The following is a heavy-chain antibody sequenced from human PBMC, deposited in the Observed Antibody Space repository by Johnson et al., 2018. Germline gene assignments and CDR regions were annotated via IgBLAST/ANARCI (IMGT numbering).Heavy chain of an antibody. D-gene: IGHD3-3*01. Sequence: VQLLESGGGVVQPGRSLRLSCGVSGFLFSDFGMHWVRQAPGKGLEWVAGLSYDGSDEYYADFVKGRFTISRDNSKNSLHLQMNSRRVEETAIYYCARSKYRGVKNYMEVRGKGTTVTVSS. CDR2: LSYDGSDE. J-gene: IGHJ6*03. CDR1: GFLFSDFG. V-gene: IGHV3-30*03. CDR3: ARSKYRGVKNYMEV.